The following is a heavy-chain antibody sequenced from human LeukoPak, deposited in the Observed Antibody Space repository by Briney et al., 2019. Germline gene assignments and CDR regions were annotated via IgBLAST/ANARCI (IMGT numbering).Heavy chain of an antibody. Sequence: ASVKVSCKASGYTFTSYDINWVRQATGQGLEWVGWMNPNSGNTGYAQKFQGRVTMTRNTSISTAYMELSSLRSEDTAVYYCARMVRYYYHYGMDVWGQGTTVTVSS. CDR2: MNPNSGNT. CDR3: ARMVRYYYHYGMDV. D-gene: IGHD4-23*01. J-gene: IGHJ6*02. CDR1: GYTFTSYD. V-gene: IGHV1-8*01.